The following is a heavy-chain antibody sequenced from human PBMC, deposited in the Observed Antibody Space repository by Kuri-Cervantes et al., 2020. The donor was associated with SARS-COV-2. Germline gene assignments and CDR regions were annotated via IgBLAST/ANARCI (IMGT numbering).Heavy chain of an antibody. CDR1: GYSISSGYY. V-gene: IGHV4-38-2*01. CDR3: ARPGGRELWLLPFDY. J-gene: IGHJ4*02. Sequence: SETLSLTCAISGYSISSGYYWGWIRQPPGKGLEWIGSIYHSGSTYYNPSLKSRVTISVDTSKNQFSLKLSSVTAADTAVYYCARPGGRELWLLPFDYWGQGTLVTVSS. CDR2: IYHSGST. D-gene: IGHD5-18*01.